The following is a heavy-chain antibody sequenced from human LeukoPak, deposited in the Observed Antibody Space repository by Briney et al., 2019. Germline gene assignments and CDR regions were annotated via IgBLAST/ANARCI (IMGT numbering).Heavy chain of an antibody. CDR1: GYTFTSYG. J-gene: IGHJ5*02. D-gene: IGHD1-26*01. V-gene: IGHV1-18*01. CDR3: ARDHAAGWELPLNWFDP. Sequence: GASVKVSCKASGYTFTSYGISWVRQAPGQGLEWMGWISVCNGHTNYAQKVQGRVTMTTDTATTTAYMELRSLRSDDTAVYYCARDHAAGWELPLNWFDPWGQGTLVTVSS. CDR2: ISVCNGHT.